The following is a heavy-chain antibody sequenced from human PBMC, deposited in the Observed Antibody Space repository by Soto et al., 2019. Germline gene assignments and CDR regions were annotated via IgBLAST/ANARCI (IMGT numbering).Heavy chain of an antibody. J-gene: IGHJ6*02. CDR2: IDPSDSYT. CDR1: GYSFTSYW. V-gene: IGHV5-10-1*01. CDR3: ARQSVPAAGYYYYGMDV. D-gene: IGHD2-2*01. Sequence: LGESLKISCKGSGYSFTSYWISWVRQMPGKGLEWMGRIDPSDSYTNYSPSFQGHVTISADKSISTAYLQWSSLKASDTAMYYCARQSVPAAGYYYYGMDVWGQGTTVTV.